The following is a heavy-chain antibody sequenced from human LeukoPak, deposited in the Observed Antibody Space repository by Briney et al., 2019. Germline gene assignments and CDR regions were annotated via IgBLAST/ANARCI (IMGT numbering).Heavy chain of an antibody. CDR3: AELGITMIGGV. CDR2: ISSSGSTI. D-gene: IGHD3-10*02. CDR1: GFTFSSYE. J-gene: IGHJ6*04. Sequence: GGSLRLSCAASGFTFSSYEMNWVRQAPGKGLEWVSYISSSGSTIYYADSVKGRFTIFRDNAKNSLYLQMNSLRAEDTAVYYCAELGITMIGGVWGKGTTVTISS. V-gene: IGHV3-48*03.